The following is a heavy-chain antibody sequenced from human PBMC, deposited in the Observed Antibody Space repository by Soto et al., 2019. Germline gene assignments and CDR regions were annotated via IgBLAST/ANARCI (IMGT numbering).Heavy chain of an antibody. Sequence: QVQLVQSGAEVKKPGSSVKVSCKASGGTFSSYTISWVRQAPGQGLEWMGRIIPILGIANYAQKFQGRVTITADKSTSTADMELSSLRSEDTAVYYCARGSGYSSSWYSYYFDYWGQGTLVTVSS. CDR1: GGTFSSYT. D-gene: IGHD6-13*01. V-gene: IGHV1-69*02. CDR3: ARGSGYSSSWYSYYFDY. J-gene: IGHJ4*02. CDR2: IIPILGIA.